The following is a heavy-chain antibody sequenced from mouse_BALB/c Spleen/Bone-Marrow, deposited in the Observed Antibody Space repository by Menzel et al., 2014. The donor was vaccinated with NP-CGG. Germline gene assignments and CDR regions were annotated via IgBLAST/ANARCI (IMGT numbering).Heavy chain of an antibody. Sequence: VQLKESGPELVKPGASVKIPCKASGYTFTDYNMDWVKQSHGKSLEWIGDINPNNGGTIYNQKFKGKATLTVDKSSSTAYMELRSLTSEDTAVYYCARCYYYGSSYWYFDVWGAGTTVTVSS. CDR3: ARCYYYGSSYWYFDV. J-gene: IGHJ1*01. V-gene: IGHV1-18*01. D-gene: IGHD1-1*01. CDR1: GYTFTDYN. CDR2: INPNNGGT.